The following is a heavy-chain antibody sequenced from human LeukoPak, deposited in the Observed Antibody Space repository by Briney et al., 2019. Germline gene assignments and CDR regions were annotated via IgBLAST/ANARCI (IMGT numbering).Heavy chain of an antibody. Sequence: PGGSLRLSCAASGFTFTSFAMTWVRQAPGKGLEWVSVISASGDSTYYADSVKGRFTISRDNSKNPLYLQMNSLRADDTAVYYCAKGAVGSGSLYNWFDPWGQGTLVTVSS. V-gene: IGHV3-23*01. J-gene: IGHJ5*02. D-gene: IGHD3-10*01. CDR3: AKGAVGSGSLYNWFDP. CDR2: ISASGDST. CDR1: GFTFTSFA.